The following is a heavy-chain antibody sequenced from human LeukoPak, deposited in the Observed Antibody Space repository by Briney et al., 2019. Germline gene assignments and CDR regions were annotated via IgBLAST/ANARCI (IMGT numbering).Heavy chain of an antibody. J-gene: IGHJ4*02. Sequence: GSSVKVSCKASGGTFSSYAISWVQQAPGQGLEWMGGIIPIFGTANYAQKFQGRVTITTDESTSTAYMELSSLRSEDTAVYYCARERYCSSTSCFPEENYWGQGTLVTVSS. CDR3: ARERYCSSTSCFPEENY. CDR1: GGTFSSYA. V-gene: IGHV1-69*05. D-gene: IGHD2-2*01. CDR2: IIPIFGTA.